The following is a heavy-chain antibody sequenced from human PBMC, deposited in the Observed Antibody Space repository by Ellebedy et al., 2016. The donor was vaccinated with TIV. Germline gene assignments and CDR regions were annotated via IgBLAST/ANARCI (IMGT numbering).Heavy chain of an antibody. CDR3: ARERSPTTGAFDI. CDR2: LHASGSS. Sequence: MPSETLSLTCTVSGASISSYYWNWIRQPAGKTLEWIGRLHASGSSSYNPPLKSRVTMSVATSKNQFSLRLSSLTAADTAVYYCARERSPTTGAFDIWGQGTMVTVSS. CDR1: GASISSYY. V-gene: IGHV4-4*07. D-gene: IGHD1/OR15-1a*01. J-gene: IGHJ3*02.